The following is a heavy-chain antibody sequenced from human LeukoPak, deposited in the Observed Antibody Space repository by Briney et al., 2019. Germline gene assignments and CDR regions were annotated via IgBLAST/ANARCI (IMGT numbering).Heavy chain of an antibody. J-gene: IGHJ1*01. Sequence: GGSLRPSCAASGFTFSTYWMHWVRQAPGKGLVWVSRIKSDGSTNYADSVKGRFTISRDNAKNTVSLQMNSLRPEDTGVYYCARVPSEIGGYYPEYFRHWGQGTLVTVSS. CDR2: IKSDGST. CDR3: ARVPSEIGGYYPEYFRH. D-gene: IGHD3-22*01. CDR1: GFTFSTYW. V-gene: IGHV3-74*01.